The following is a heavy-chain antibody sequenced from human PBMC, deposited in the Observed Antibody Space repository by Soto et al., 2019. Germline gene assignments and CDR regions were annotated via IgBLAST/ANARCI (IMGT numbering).Heavy chain of an antibody. Sequence: SRRIICATSEVTFIDYGLIWVRQAPGKGLECVSASTGSGTNTYYADSVKGRFTISRDNSKKTVSLQMTSLRADDTAIYSCATPDLGQLRCNDFWSQAALVNGSS. CDR3: ATPDLGQLRCNDF. V-gene: IGHV3-23*01. CDR1: EVTFIDYG. J-gene: IGHJ4*01. CDR2: STGSGTNT. D-gene: IGHD2-2*01.